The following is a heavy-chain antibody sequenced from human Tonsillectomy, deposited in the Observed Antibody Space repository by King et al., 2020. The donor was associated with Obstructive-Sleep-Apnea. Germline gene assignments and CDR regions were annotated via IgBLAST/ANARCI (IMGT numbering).Heavy chain of an antibody. D-gene: IGHD2-2*01. CDR3: TRSSTDQDWYFDL. Sequence: VQLVESGGGLVKPGGSLRHSCAASGFTFSNAWMSWVRQVPGKVLDWGGRIKRNTDCGTTDYAAPVKGRFTISTDDSKNTLYLQMNSLKTEDTAVYYCTRSSTDQDWYFDLWGRGTLVTVSS. V-gene: IGHV3-15*01. CDR1: GFTFSNAW. J-gene: IGHJ2*01. CDR2: IKRNTDCGTT.